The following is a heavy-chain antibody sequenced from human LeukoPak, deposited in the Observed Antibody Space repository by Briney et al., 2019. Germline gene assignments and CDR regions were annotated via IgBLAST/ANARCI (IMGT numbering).Heavy chain of an antibody. D-gene: IGHD1-1*01. J-gene: IGHJ5*02. V-gene: IGHV4-39*01. CDR1: GGSISSSPYY. CDR3: ARPVPSRLGWFDP. CDR2: IYYSGST. Sequence: PSETLSLTCTVSGGSISSSPYYWGWIRQPPGKGLEWIGTIYYSGSTYYNPSLKSRVTISVDTSKNQFSLKLTSVTAADTAVYYCARPVPSRLGWFDPWGQGTLVTISS.